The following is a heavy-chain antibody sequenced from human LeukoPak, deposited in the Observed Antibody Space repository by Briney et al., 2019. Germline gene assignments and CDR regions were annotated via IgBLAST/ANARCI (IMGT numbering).Heavy chain of an antibody. D-gene: IGHD5-12*01. CDR2: IYYSGST. CDR3: ARDDSGYSDY. V-gene: IGHV4-59*08. Sequence: SETLSLTCTVSGGSISSYYWSWIRQPPGKGLEWIGYIYYSGSTNYNPSLKSRVTISVDTSKNQFSLKLSSVTAADTAVYYCARDDSGYSDYWGQGTLVTVSS. J-gene: IGHJ4*02. CDR1: GGSISSYY.